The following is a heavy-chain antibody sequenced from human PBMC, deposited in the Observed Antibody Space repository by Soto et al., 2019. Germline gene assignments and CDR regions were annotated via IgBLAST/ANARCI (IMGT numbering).Heavy chain of an antibody. CDR3: AKTTGWPGFDY. CDR1: GASIRNFY. Sequence: QVHLQESGPGLVKPSETMSLTCTASGASIRNFYWNWVRQFPGKGLEWIGHIYNGERTNYNPSLKXXVPISVDTSKNQFSLKLSSVTVADTAVYYCAKTTGWPGFDYWGQGTLVAVSS. CDR2: IYNGERT. J-gene: IGHJ4*02. V-gene: IGHV4-59*01. D-gene: IGHD6-19*01.